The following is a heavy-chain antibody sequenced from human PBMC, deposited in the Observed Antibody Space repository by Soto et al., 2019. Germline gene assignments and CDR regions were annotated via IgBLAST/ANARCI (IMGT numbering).Heavy chain of an antibody. Sequence: VQLLDSGGGLVQPGGSLRLSCAVSGFILSDYGVTGVRQAPGKGLEWVSGFSGGGGGTFYADSVKGRFTISRDDSKNTAYLQMNSLGVEDTAVYYCVRWNGFGDHWGQGTLVTVSS. V-gene: IGHV3-23*01. CDR1: GFILSDYG. J-gene: IGHJ4*02. CDR3: VRWNGFGDH. D-gene: IGHD1-1*01. CDR2: FSGGGGGT.